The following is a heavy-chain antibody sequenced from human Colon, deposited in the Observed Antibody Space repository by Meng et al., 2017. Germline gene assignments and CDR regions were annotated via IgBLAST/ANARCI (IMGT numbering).Heavy chain of an antibody. CDR2: INHSGSN. CDR3: ARRVRGVISWFDP. V-gene: IGHV4-34*01. D-gene: IGHD3-10*01. CDR1: GGSFSGYY. J-gene: IGHJ5*02. Sequence: QVQPQEWGAGRLKLSVTLSPTCAVYGGSFSGYYWIWIRQSTGKGLEWIGEINHSGSNNYNPSLKSRVTISVDTSKNQFSLKLSSVTAADTAVYYCARRVRGVISWFDPWGQGTLVTVSS.